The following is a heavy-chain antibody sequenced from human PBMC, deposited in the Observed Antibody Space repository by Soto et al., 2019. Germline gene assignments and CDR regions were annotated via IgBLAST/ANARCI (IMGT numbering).Heavy chain of an antibody. Sequence: QVQLVQSGAEVKKPGSSVKVSCKASGGTFSSYAISWVRQAPGQGLEWMGGIIPIFGTANYAQKFQGRVTSTADEDTSTAYMELSSLRSEDTAVYSCARGVGQAGDWLFDYWGQGTLVTVAS. J-gene: IGHJ4*02. CDR2: IIPIFGTA. CDR1: GGTFSSYA. D-gene: IGHD2-21*02. V-gene: IGHV1-69*01. CDR3: ARGVGQAGDWLFDY.